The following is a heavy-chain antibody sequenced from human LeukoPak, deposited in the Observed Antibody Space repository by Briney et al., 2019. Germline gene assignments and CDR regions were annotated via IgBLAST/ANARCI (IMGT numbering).Heavy chain of an antibody. CDR3: GRDVLLRSMDV. CDR1: GFTFSNYW. Sequence: PGGSPRLSCAASGFTFSNYWMSWVRQAPGKGLEWVANIRQDGNEKYYVDSVKGRFTISRDNAKITLYLQMNSLRAEDTAIYYCGRDVLLRSMDVWGQGTTVTVSS. D-gene: IGHD2/OR15-2a*01. CDR2: IRQDGNEK. J-gene: IGHJ6*02. V-gene: IGHV3-7*03.